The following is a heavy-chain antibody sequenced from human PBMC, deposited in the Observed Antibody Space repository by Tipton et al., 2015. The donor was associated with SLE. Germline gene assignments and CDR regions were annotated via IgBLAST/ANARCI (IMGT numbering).Heavy chain of an antibody. CDR2: IIPMSDTT. CDR3: ARGIAAAGIGTTTMGV. CDR1: GGTFSTYA. V-gene: IGHV1-69*13. Sequence: QLVQSGAEVKKPGASVRVSCKASGGTFSTYAISWVRQAPGQGLEWMGGIIPMSDTTNYAQKFQGRVTITADESTSTAYMELSSLRSEDTAVYYCARGIAAAGIGTTTMGVWGQGTTVTVSS. J-gene: IGHJ6*02. D-gene: IGHD6-13*01.